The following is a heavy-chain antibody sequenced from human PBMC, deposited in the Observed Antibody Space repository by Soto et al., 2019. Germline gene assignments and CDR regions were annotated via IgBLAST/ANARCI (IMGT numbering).Heavy chain of an antibody. V-gene: IGHV3-23*01. Sequence: EVQRLESGGGSVQPGGSLMLSCAASGFTFSSYSLSWLRQAPGKGLEWVSGISGSGQTTHYKDSVKGRFTISRDNFRNTLYLQVNSLRAEDTAIYFCAKSRGDSWTTYFFDYWGQGALVTVSS. CDR2: ISGSGQTT. J-gene: IGHJ4*02. CDR3: AKSRGDSWTTYFFDY. D-gene: IGHD4-4*01. CDR1: GFTFSSYS.